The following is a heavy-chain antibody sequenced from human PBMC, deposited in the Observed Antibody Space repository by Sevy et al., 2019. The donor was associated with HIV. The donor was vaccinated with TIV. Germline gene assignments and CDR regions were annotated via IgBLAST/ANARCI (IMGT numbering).Heavy chain of an antibody. D-gene: IGHD3-22*01. V-gene: IGHV4-61*01. CDR3: AREPYFFDKSGYYWDY. CDR1: GVSVSSDTYY. Sequence: SETLSLTCAVSGVSVSSDTYYWSWIRQPPGKGLEWIGYVYHTGSTNYGPSFKSRVTISVDTSKNQFSLRLFSVAAADTAVYYSAREPYFFDKSGYYWDYWGQGALVTVSS. CDR2: VYHTGST. J-gene: IGHJ4*02.